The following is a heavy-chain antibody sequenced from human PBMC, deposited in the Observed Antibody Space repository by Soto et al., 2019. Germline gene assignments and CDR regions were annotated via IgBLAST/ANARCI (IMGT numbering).Heavy chain of an antibody. D-gene: IGHD6-6*01. CDR1: GYTFTMYG. CDR3: ELWHSSSSTGYYYYGMDV. Sequence: ASVKVSCKASGYTFTMYGISGVLQAPVQWREWMGWISAYNGNTNYAQKLQGRVTMTTDTSTSTAYMELRSLRSDDTAVYYCELWHSSSSTGYYYYGMDVWGQGTTVTVSS. CDR2: ISAYNGNT. J-gene: IGHJ6*02. V-gene: IGHV1-18*04.